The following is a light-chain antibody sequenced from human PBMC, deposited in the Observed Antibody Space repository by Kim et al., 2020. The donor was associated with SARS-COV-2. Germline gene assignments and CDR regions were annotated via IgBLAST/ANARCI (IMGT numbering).Light chain of an antibody. CDR3: QQCNNWPPT. J-gene: IGKJ5*01. Sequence: VSPGERATLSCRASQTINNKLVWYQQKPGQAPRRLIYGASTRATGIPARFTGSGSGTDFTLTISSLQSEDFAVYYCQQCNNWPPTFGQGTRLEIK. CDR1: QTINNK. V-gene: IGKV3-15*01. CDR2: GAS.